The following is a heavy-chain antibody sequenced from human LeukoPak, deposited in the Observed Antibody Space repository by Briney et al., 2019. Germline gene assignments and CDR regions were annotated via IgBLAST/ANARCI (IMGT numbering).Heavy chain of an antibody. CDR1: GYSISSGYY. Sequence: PSETLSLTRAVSGYSISSGYYWGWIRQPPGKGLEWIGSIYHSGSTYYNPSLKSRVTISVDTSKNQFSLKLSSVTAADTAVYYCARGGFAPDYWGQGTLVTVSS. J-gene: IGHJ4*02. CDR3: ARGGFAPDY. D-gene: IGHD3-16*01. CDR2: IYHSGST. V-gene: IGHV4-38-2*01.